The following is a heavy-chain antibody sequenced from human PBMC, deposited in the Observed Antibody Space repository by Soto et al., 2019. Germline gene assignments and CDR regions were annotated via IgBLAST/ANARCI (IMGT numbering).Heavy chain of an antibody. Sequence: GGSLRLSCAASGFTFSNYAMTWVRQTPGNGLAWVSTLTANGAFTYYADSVRGRFTISRDNSKNTLYLQMSSLRAEDTAVYYCAKADRYTTSPIVYWGQGTLVTISS. CDR1: GFTFSNYA. CDR3: AKADRYTTSPIVY. CDR2: LTANGAFT. V-gene: IGHV3-23*01. D-gene: IGHD4-17*01. J-gene: IGHJ4*02.